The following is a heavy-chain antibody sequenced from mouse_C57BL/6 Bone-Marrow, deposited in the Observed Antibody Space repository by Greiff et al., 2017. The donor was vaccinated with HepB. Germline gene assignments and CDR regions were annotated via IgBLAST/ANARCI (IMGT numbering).Heavy chain of an antibody. V-gene: IGHV5-17*01. CDR1: GFTFSDYG. CDR3: ARGTTVVASFDY. CDR2: ISSGSSTI. D-gene: IGHD1-1*01. J-gene: IGHJ2*01. Sequence: EVKLMESGGGLVKPGGSLKLSCAASGFTFSDYGMHWVRQAPEKGLEWVAYISSGSSTIYYADTVKGRFTISRDNAKNTLFLQMTSLRSEDTAMYYCARGTTVVASFDYWGQGTTLTVSS.